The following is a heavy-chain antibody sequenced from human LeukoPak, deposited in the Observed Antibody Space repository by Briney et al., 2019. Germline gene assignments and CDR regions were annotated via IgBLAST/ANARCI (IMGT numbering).Heavy chain of an antibody. CDR1: GFTFKNYA. J-gene: IGHJ3*01. CDR3: AKDRGV. CDR2: ISGSGSSL. Sequence: PGGSLRLSCAASGFTFKNYAMSWVRQAPGKGLEWVSGISGSGSSLYHADSVKGRFTLSRDNSKNTLYLQMNNLRAEDTALYYCAKDRGVWGQGTMVTVSS. D-gene: IGHD3-10*01. V-gene: IGHV3-23*01.